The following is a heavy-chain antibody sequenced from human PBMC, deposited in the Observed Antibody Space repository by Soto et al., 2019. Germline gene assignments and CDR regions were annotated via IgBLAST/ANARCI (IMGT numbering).Heavy chain of an antibody. CDR2: IYPGDSDT. CDR1: GYSFTSYW. Sequence: PGESLKISCKGAGYSFTSYWIGWVRRMPGKGLEWMGIIYPGDSDTRYSPSFQGQVTISADKSISTAYLQWSSLKASDTAMYYCASDTKNYYDSSGYYYAKAFDIWGQGTMVTVSS. V-gene: IGHV5-51*01. CDR3: ASDTKNYYDSSGYYYAKAFDI. D-gene: IGHD3-22*01. J-gene: IGHJ3*02.